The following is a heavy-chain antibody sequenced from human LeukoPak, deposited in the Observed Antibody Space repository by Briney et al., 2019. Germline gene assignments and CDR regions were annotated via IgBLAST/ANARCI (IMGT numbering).Heavy chain of an antibody. D-gene: IGHD3-9*01. J-gene: IGHJ5*02. CDR2: ISWNSGSI. Sequence: PGGSLRLSCAASGFTFDDYAMHWVRQAPGKGLEWVSGISWNSGSIGYADSVKGRFTISRDNAKNSLYLQMNSLRAEDTALYYCAKDKHYDILTGYSSGWFDPWGQGTLVTVSS. CDR1: GFTFDDYA. V-gene: IGHV3-9*01. CDR3: AKDKHYDILTGYSSGWFDP.